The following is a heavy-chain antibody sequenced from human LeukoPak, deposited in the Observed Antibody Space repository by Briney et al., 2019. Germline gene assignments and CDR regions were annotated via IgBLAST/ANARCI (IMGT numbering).Heavy chain of an antibody. V-gene: IGHV1-18*01. Sequence: ASVKVSCKASGYTFTSYGISWVRQAPGQGLEWMGWISAYNGNTNYAQKLQGRVTMTTDTSTSTVYMELSSLRSEDTAVYYCAREIAVAGTLDYWGQGTLVTVSS. D-gene: IGHD6-19*01. CDR1: GYTFTSYG. CDR3: AREIAVAGTLDY. CDR2: ISAYNGNT. J-gene: IGHJ4*02.